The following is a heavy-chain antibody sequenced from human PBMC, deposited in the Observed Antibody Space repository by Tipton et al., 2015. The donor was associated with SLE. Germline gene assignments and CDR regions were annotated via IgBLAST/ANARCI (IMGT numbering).Heavy chain of an antibody. J-gene: IGHJ4*02. CDR1: GGSFSGYY. CDR2: INQSGST. Sequence: TLSLTCTVYGGSFSGYYWSWIRQPPGKGLEWIGEINQSGSTNYNPSLTSRGTISVDMSKNQFSLKLSSVTAADTAMYYCASERNGDWAAFDYWGQGILVTVSS. CDR3: ASERNGDWAAFDY. D-gene: IGHD2-21*01. V-gene: IGHV4-34*01.